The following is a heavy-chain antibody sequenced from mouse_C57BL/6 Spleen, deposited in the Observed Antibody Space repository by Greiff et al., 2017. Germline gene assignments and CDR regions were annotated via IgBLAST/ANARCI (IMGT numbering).Heavy chain of an antibody. V-gene: IGHV10-3*01. CDR3: VRTVYDGYYEYYAMDY. D-gene: IGHD2-3*01. Sequence: EVHLVESGGGLVQPKGSLKLSCAASGFTFNTYAMHWVRQAPGKGLEWVARIRSKSSNYATYYADSVKDRFTISRDDSPSMLYLQMNNLKTEDTAMYYCVRTVYDGYYEYYAMDYWGQGTSVTVSS. CDR1: GFTFNTYA. J-gene: IGHJ4*01. CDR2: IRSKSSNYAT.